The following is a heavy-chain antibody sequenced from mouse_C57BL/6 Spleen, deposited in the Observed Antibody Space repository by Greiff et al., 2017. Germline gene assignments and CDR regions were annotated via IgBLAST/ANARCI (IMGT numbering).Heavy chain of an antibody. CDR2: INPSTGGT. J-gene: IGHJ2*01. CDR1: GYSFTGYY. Sequence: VQLQQSGPELVKPGASVKISCKASGYSFTGYYMNWVKQSPEKSLEWIGEINPSTGGTTYNQKFKAKATLTVDKSSSTAYMQLKSLTSEDSAVYYCVRSCYYDNQYYFDYWGQGTTLTVSS. V-gene: IGHV1-42*01. D-gene: IGHD2-1*01. CDR3: VRSCYYDNQYYFDY.